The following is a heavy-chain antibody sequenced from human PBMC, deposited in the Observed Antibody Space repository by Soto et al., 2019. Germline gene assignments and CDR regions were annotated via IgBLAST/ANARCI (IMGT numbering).Heavy chain of an antibody. CDR3: ARGLWFGELSYFDY. CDR1: GGSISSSSYY. CDR2: IYYSGST. Sequence: PSESLSLTCTVSGGSISSSSYYWGWIRQPPGKGLEWIGSIYYSGSTYYNPSLKSRVTISVDTSKNQFSLKLSSVTAADTAVYYCARGLWFGELSYFDYWGQGTLVTVSS. D-gene: IGHD3-10*01. J-gene: IGHJ4*02. V-gene: IGHV4-39*01.